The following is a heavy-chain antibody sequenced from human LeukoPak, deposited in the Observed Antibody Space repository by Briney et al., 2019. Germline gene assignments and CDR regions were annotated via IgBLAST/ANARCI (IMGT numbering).Heavy chain of an antibody. CDR3: ARRFLNSHPIYYYMDV. D-gene: IGHD2-21*01. J-gene: IGHJ6*03. CDR2: ISGKTGNI. CDR1: GYNFLNYG. Sequence: ASVKVSCKASGYNFLNYGISWERQAPGQGLEWMGWISGKTGNINYAQKFQARATMTRDTSTGTAYMELRSLRSDDTAVYFCARRFLNSHPIYYYMDVWAKGTTVIVSS. V-gene: IGHV1-18*01.